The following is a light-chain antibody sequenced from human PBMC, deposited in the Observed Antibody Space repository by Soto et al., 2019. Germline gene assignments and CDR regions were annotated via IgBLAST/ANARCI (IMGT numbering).Light chain of an antibody. CDR2: GAS. CDR1: LSVSSSY. J-gene: IGKJ3*01. Sequence: EIVLTQSPGTLSLSPGERATLSCRASLSVSSSYLTWYQQKPGQAPRLLIYGASIRATGIPDRFSGSGSGTDFTLTISRLEPEDFAVYYCQHYACSLFTFGPGTKVDFK. V-gene: IGKV3-20*01. CDR3: QHYACSLFT.